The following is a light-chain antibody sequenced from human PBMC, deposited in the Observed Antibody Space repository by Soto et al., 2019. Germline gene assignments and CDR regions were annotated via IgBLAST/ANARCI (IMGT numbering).Light chain of an antibody. J-gene: IGKJ1*01. CDR1: QSLQHNNGNTL. CDR3: MQALQTPRT. CDR2: FAS. Sequence: EIVMTQSPLSLTVTPGEPASISCKSSQSLQHNNGNTLLDWYMQKPGQSPQLLIYFASRRAPGAPERVSGSGSGTDFTLRISTVEADDAAIYYCMQALQTPRTFGQGTKLEI. V-gene: IGKV2-28*01.